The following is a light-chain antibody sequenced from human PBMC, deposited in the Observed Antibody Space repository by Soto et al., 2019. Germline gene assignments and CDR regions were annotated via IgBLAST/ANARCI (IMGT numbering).Light chain of an antibody. CDR1: QSVSSSY. V-gene: IGKV3-20*01. CDR2: GAS. J-gene: IGKJ2*01. Sequence: EIVLTQSPGTLSLSPGDRATLSCRASQSVSSSYLAWYQQKPGQAPRLLIYGASSRATGIPDRFSGSGSGTDFTLTISRLEPEDLAVYYCQQYGSSSYTFGQGTKLEIK. CDR3: QQYGSSSYT.